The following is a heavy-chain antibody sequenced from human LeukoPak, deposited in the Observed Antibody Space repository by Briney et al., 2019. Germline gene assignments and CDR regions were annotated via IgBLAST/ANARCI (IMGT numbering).Heavy chain of an antibody. J-gene: IGHJ4*02. Sequence: ASVKVSSKASGYTFTGYYIHWVRQAPGQGLEWMGRINPKSGDTDYAQNFQGWVTMTRDTSISTAYMELNNLRSDDTAMYYCATPATTRGIDYWGQGTLVTVSS. V-gene: IGHV1-2*04. CDR3: ATPATTRGIDY. CDR2: INPKSGDT. CDR1: GYTFTGYY. D-gene: IGHD1-14*01.